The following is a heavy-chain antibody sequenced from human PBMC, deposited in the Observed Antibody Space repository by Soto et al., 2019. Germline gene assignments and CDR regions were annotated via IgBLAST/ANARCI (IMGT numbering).Heavy chain of an antibody. CDR1: GYTFTSYG. CDR3: ALGRVYRSGWYWFDP. CDR2: ISAYNGNT. J-gene: IGHJ5*02. Sequence: ASVKVSCKASGYTFTSYGISWVRQAPGQGLEWMGWISAYNGNTNYAQKLQGRVTMTTDTSTSTAYMELGSLRSDDTAVYYCALGRVYRSGWYWFDPWGRGPLVPVSS. D-gene: IGHD6-19*01. V-gene: IGHV1-18*01.